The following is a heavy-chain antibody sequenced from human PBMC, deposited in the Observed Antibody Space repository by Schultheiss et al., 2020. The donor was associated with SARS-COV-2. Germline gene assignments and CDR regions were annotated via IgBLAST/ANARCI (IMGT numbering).Heavy chain of an antibody. CDR2: SLYSGAT. D-gene: IGHD3-3*01. J-gene: IGHJ4*02. CDR1: GGSISSYY. CDR3: ARVHDDFWSGYYFDY. Sequence: SETLSLTCTVSGGSISSYYWSWIRQPPGKGPEWIGFSLYSGATMYNPSLKSRVTISLDTSKNQFSLKLSSVTAADTAVYYCARVHDDFWSGYYFDYWGQGTLVTVSS. V-gene: IGHV4-59*12.